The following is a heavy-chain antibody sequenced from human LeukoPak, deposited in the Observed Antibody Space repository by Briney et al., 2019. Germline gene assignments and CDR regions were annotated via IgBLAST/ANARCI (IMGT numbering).Heavy chain of an antibody. CDR2: TRNKANGYTK. CDR3: SRDTYASFDY. Sequence: GGSLRLSCAASGFTLSDHYMDWVRQAPGKGLEWVGRTRNKANGYTKDYAASVKGRFTITRDNSKNSLYLQMNSLKSQDTSVYFWSRDTYASFDYWGQGTLVTVSS. J-gene: IGHJ4*02. CDR1: GFTLSDHY. V-gene: IGHV3-72*01. D-gene: IGHD2-2*01.